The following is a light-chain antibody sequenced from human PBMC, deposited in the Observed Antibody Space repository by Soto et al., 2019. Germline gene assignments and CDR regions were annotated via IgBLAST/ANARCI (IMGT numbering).Light chain of an antibody. Sequence: DIQMTQSPSTLSASVGDRVSITCRASQSITGSLAWYQQRPGKAPKALIYRASSLEAGVPSRFSGSGSGTEFTLTISSLQPDDFATYYCQHYDDYSGTFGQGTKVEI. V-gene: IGKV1-5*03. CDR3: QHYDDYSGT. CDR2: RAS. J-gene: IGKJ1*01. CDR1: QSITGS.